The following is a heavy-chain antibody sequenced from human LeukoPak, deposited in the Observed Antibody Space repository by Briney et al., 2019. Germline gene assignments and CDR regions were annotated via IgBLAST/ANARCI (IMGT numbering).Heavy chain of an antibody. CDR3: ARSGLMATIYWFDP. V-gene: IGHV1-69*13. CDR2: IIPIFGTA. D-gene: IGHD5-24*01. J-gene: IGHJ5*02. Sequence: SVKVSCKASGGTFSSYAISWARQAPGQGLEWMGGIIPIFGTANYAQKFQGRVTITADESTSTAYMELSSLRSEDTAVYYCARSGLMATIYWFDPWGQGTLVTVSS. CDR1: GGTFSSYA.